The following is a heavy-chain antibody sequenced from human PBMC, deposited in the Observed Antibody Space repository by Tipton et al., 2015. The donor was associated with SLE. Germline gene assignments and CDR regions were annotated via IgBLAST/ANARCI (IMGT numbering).Heavy chain of an antibody. CDR3: VKHTAALPGYANGWFDS. D-gene: IGHD2-15*01. Sequence: SLRLSYAASGFTFSDYFMHWVRQRPGKGLEWVSRIYMDGSSTNYADSVKGRFTISRDNAKNMVFLQMDSLTADDMALYYCVKHTAALPGYANGWFDSWGQGTLVTVSA. V-gene: IGHV3-74*01. J-gene: IGHJ5*01. CDR2: IYMDGSST. CDR1: GFTFSDYF.